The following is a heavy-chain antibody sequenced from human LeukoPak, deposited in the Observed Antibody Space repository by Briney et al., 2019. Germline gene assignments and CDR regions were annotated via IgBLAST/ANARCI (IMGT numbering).Heavy chain of an antibody. Sequence: GGSLRLSCAASGFTFSSYSMNWVRQAPGKGLEWVSLISWDGGSTYYADSVKGRFTISRDNSKNSLYLQMNSLRTEDTALYYCAKSGSGYLRHFDYWGQGTLVTVSS. CDR1: GFTFSSYS. J-gene: IGHJ4*02. D-gene: IGHD3-22*01. CDR2: ISWDGGST. CDR3: AKSGSGYLRHFDY. V-gene: IGHV3-43*01.